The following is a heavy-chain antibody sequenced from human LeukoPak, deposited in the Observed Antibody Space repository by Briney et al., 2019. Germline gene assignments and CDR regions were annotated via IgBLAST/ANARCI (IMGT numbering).Heavy chain of an antibody. CDR1: GGSISSYY. CDR2: IYYSGST. D-gene: IGHD3-10*01. Sequence: NPSETLSLTCTVSGGSISSYYWSWIRQPLGKGLEWIGYIYYSGSTNYNPSLKSRVTISVDTSKSQFSLKLSSVTAADTAVYYCARVNYGSATKEDYWGQGTLVTVSS. J-gene: IGHJ4*02. CDR3: ARVNYGSATKEDY. V-gene: IGHV4-59*01.